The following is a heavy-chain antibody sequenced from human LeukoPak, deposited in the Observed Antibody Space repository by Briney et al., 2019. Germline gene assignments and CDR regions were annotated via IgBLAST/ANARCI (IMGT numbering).Heavy chain of an antibody. Sequence: KPSETLSLTCAVYGGSFSGYYWSWIRKPPGKGLEWIGEINHIGSTNYNPSLKSRVTISADTTTNPFCLKLSTVTAADTALYYCSRAHYYGSGSYYRLDYWGQGTLVSVS. D-gene: IGHD3-10*01. CDR2: INHIGST. CDR3: SRAHYYGSGSYYRLDY. J-gene: IGHJ4*02. CDR1: GGSFSGYY. V-gene: IGHV4-34*01.